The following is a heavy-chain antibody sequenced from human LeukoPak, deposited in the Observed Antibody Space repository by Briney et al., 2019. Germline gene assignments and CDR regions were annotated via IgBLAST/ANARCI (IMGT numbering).Heavy chain of an antibody. CDR2: IYYSGNT. V-gene: IGHV4-39*01. D-gene: IGHD3/OR15-3a*01. Sequence: PSETLSLTCTVSGVSISSSNSYWGCIRQPPGKGLEWIGSIYYSGNTYYNAPLKSQVSISIDTSKNQSSLRLTSVTAADTAVYYCARQTGSGLFILPGGQGTLVTVSS. J-gene: IGHJ4*02. CDR1: GVSISSSNSY. CDR3: ARQTGSGLFILP.